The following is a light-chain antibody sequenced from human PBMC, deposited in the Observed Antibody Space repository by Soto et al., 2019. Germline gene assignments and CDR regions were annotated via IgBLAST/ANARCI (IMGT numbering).Light chain of an antibody. J-gene: IGLJ2*01. V-gene: IGLV7-46*01. Sequence: QAVVTQEPSLTVSPGGTVTLTCGSSTGAVASGHYSHWFQLKPGQAPRTLIYDTTNKHSWTPARFSGSLLGGKAALTLSGAQPEDEAEYYCLLSYSGARVFGGGTKLTVL. CDR3: LLSYSGARV. CDR1: TGAVASGHY. CDR2: DTT.